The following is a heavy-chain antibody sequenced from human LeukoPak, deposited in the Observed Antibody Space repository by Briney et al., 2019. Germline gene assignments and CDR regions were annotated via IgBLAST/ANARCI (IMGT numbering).Heavy chain of an antibody. Sequence: PSETLSLTCTVSGGSISSSSHYGGWIRQPPGKGLEWIGSMYYRGSTYHNPYLKSRVTISVDTSKNQFALKLSSVTAADTAVYYCATTTIRLGYWGQGTLVTVSS. J-gene: IGHJ4*02. D-gene: IGHD1-26*01. CDR3: ATTTIRLGY. CDR1: GGSISSSSHY. CDR2: MYYRGST. V-gene: IGHV4-39*06.